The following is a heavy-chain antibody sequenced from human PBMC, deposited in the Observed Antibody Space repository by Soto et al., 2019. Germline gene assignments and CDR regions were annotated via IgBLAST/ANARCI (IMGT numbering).Heavy chain of an antibody. D-gene: IGHD6-13*01. CDR2: ISSSSIYT. CDR3: ARYSSSWPNYYYYYGMDV. J-gene: IGHJ6*02. CDR1: GFTFSDYY. V-gene: IGHV3-11*06. Sequence: PGGSLRLSCAASGFTFSDYYMSWIRQAPGKGLEWVSYISSSSIYTNYADSVKGRFTISRDNAKNSLYLQMNSLRAEDTAVYYCARYSSSWPNYYYYYGMDVWGQVTTVT.